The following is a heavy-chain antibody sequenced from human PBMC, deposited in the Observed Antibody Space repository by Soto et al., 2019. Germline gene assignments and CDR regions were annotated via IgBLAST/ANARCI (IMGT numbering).Heavy chain of an antibody. Sequence: EVQLLESGGGLVQPGGSLRLSCAASGFTFSSYAMSWVRQAPGKGLEWVSAISGSGGSTYYADSVKGRFTISRDNSKNRLYLQMTRLRAGDTAGYYCAKGSSGLGFVEYLCPHDYWGQGTLVTVSS. J-gene: IGHJ4*02. D-gene: IGHD3-3*01. CDR3: AKGSSGLGFVEYLCPHDY. CDR1: GFTFSSYA. CDR2: ISGSGGST. V-gene: IGHV3-23*01.